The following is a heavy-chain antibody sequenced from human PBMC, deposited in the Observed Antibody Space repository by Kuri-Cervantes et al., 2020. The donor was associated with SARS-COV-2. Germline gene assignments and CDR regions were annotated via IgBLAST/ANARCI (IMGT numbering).Heavy chain of an antibody. CDR3: AREDYHYGMDV. V-gene: IGHV3-48*01. J-gene: IGHJ6*02. CDR2: ISSSSSTI. CDR1: GFTFSSHE. Sequence: GGSLRLSCAASGFTFSSHEMNWVRQAPGKGLEWVSYISSSSSTIHYADSVKGRFTISRDNAKNSLYLQMNSLRAGDTAVYYCAREDYHYGMDVWGQGTTVTVSS.